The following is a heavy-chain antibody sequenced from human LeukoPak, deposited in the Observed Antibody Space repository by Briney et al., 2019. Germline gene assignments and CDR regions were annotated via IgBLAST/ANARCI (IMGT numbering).Heavy chain of an antibody. V-gene: IGHV2-70*04. J-gene: IGHJ4*02. D-gene: IGHD3-10*01. Sequence: SGPTLVNPTQTLTLTCTFSGSSLSTSGMRVSWIRQPPGKALEWLARIDWDDDKFYSTSLKTRLTISKDTSKNQVVLTMTNMDPVDTATYYCARMEDPGAYFDYWGQGTLVTVSS. CDR3: ARMEDPGAYFDY. CDR1: GSSLSTSGMR. CDR2: IDWDDDK.